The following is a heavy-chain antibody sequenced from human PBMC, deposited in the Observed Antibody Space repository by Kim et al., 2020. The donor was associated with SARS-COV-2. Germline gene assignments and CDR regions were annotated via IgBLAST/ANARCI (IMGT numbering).Heavy chain of an antibody. V-gene: IGHV3-30*04. D-gene: IGHD3-10*01. CDR1: GFTFSSYA. J-gene: IGHJ3*02. Sequence: GGSLRLSCAASGFTFSSYAMHWVRQAPGKGLEWVAVISYDGSNKYYADSVKGRFTISRDNSKNTLYLQMNSLRAEDTAVYYCAREETNRNYYAAVAFDIWGQGTMVTVSS. CDR3: AREETNRNYYAAVAFDI. CDR2: ISYDGSNK.